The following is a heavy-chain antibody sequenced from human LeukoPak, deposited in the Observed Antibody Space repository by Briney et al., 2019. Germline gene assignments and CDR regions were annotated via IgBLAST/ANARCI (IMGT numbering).Heavy chain of an antibody. CDR1: GDSIPSYY. CDR3: ARVRRVSSSCSTNYYYMDV. J-gene: IGHJ6*03. V-gene: IGHV4-59*01. CDR2: ILYTGSA. D-gene: IGHD6-6*01. Sequence: SETLSLTCNVSGDSIPSYYWSWIRRPPGKRLEWIGFILYTGSANYNPSLESRISISVDTSKSQFSLTVKSVTAADTAVYYCARVRRVSSSCSTNYYYMDVWGRGTTVTVSS.